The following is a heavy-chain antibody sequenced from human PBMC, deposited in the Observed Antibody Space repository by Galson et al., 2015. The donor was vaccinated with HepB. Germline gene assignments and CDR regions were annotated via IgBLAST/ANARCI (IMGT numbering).Heavy chain of an antibody. J-gene: IGHJ4*02. CDR2: ISSDGRSA. D-gene: IGHD3-3*01. CDR3: VKAHIDGSFWSGYYFN. V-gene: IGHV3-64D*09. CDR1: GFGFSNYG. Sequence: SLRLSCAASGFGFSNYGMHWVRQIPGKGLEYVSAISSDGRSAKYADSVRGRFTISRDNFKNTLYLQMSSLRLEDTAVYYCVKAHIDGSFWSGYYFNWGQGTLVTVSS.